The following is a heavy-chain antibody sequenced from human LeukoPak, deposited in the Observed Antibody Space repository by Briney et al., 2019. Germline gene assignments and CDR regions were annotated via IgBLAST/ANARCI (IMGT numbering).Heavy chain of an antibody. CDR1: GYSISSGYY. CDR3: ARDLGTLGYCSGGSCSSPINNWFDP. D-gene: IGHD2-15*01. J-gene: IGHJ5*02. Sequence: PSETLSLTCTVSGYSISSGYYWGWIRQPPGKGLEWIGYIYYSGSTNYNPSLKSRVTISVDTSKNQFSLKLSSVTAADTAVYYCARDLGTLGYCSGGSCSSPINNWFDPWGQGTLVTVSS. CDR2: IYYSGST. V-gene: IGHV4-38-2*02.